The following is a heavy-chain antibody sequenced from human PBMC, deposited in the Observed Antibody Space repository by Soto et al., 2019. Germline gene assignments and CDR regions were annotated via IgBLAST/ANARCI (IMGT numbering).Heavy chain of an antibody. CDR2: IYPGDSDT. V-gene: IGHV5-51*01. CDR3: ASAYLSSSWYYDAFDI. CDR1: GYSFTSYW. D-gene: IGHD6-13*01. Sequence: GESLKISCKGSGYSFTSYWTGWVRQMPGKGLEWMGIIYPGDSDTRYSPSFQGQVTISADKSISTAYLQWSSLKASDTAMYYCASAYLSSSWYYDAFDIWGQGTMVTVS. J-gene: IGHJ3*02.